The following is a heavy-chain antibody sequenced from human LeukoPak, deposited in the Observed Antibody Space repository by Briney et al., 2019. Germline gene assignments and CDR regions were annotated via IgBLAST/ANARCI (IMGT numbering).Heavy chain of an antibody. CDR2: IYYSGST. D-gene: IGHD1-14*01. J-gene: IGHJ5*02. V-gene: IGHV4-59*01. CDR1: GGSISSYY. Sequence: SETLSLTCTVSGGSISSYYWSWIRQPPGKGLEWIGYIYYSGSTNYNPSLKSRVTISVDTSKNQFSLKLSSVTAAGTAVYYCASTTGYKGWFDPWGQGTLVTVSS. CDR3: ASTTGYKGWFDP.